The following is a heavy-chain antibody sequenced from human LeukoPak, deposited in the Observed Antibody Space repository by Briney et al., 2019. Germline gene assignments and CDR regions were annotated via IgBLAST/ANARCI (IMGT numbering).Heavy chain of an antibody. J-gene: IGHJ2*01. V-gene: IGHV3-48*01. D-gene: IGHD2-2*01. CDR2: ISSSSSTI. CDR3: ARDLTYCSSTSCYPHLYWYFDL. CDR1: GFTFSSYS. Sequence: GGSLRLSCAASGFTFSSYSMNWVRQAPGKGLEWVSYISSSSSTIYYADSVKSRFTISRDNAKNSLYLQMNSLRAEDTAVYYCARDLTYCSSTSCYPHLYWYFDLWGRGTLVTVSS.